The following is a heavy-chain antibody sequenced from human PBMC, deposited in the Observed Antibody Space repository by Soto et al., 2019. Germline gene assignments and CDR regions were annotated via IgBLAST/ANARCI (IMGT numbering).Heavy chain of an antibody. J-gene: IGHJ4*02. CDR1: GYTFTSYA. V-gene: IGHV1-3*01. CDR3: ARSIVVVTALDY. Sequence: ASVKVSCKASGYTFTSYAMHWVCQAPGQRLEWMGWINAGNGNTKYSQKFQGRVTITRDTSASTAYMELSSLRSDDTAVYYCARSIVVVTALDYWGQGTLVTVSS. D-gene: IGHD2-21*02. CDR2: INAGNGNT.